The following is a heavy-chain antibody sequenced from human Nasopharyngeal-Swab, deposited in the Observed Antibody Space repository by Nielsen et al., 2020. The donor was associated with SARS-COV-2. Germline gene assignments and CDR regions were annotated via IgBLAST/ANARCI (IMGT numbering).Heavy chain of an antibody. CDR1: GFTFSSYS. J-gene: IGHJ6*02. CDR2: ISSSSSYI. V-gene: IGHV3-21*01. Sequence: GESLKISCAASGFTFSSYSMNWVSQAPGKGLEWVSSISSSSSYIYYADSVKGRFTISRDNAKNSLYLQMNSLRAEDTAVYYCARVVLRFLEWIPRLYGMDVWGQGTTVTVSS. D-gene: IGHD3-3*01. CDR3: ARVVLRFLEWIPRLYGMDV.